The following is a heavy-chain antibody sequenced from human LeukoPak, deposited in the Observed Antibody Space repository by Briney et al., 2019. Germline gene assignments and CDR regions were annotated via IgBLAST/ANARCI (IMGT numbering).Heavy chain of an antibody. Sequence: SETLSLTCTVSGGSVSTSSYYWSWIRQPPGKGLEWIGEINHSGSTNYNPSLKSRVTISVDTSKNQFSLKLSSVTAADTAVYYCARHRVITMIVVALRANWFDPWGQGTLVTVSS. CDR1: GGSVSTSSYY. J-gene: IGHJ5*02. CDR2: INHSGST. D-gene: IGHD3-22*01. V-gene: IGHV4-39*07. CDR3: ARHRVITMIVVALRANWFDP.